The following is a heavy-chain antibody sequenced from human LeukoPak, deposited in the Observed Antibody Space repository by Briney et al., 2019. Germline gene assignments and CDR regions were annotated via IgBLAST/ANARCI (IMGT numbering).Heavy chain of an antibody. CDR2: INHSGST. Sequence: SETLSLTCAVYGGSFSGYYWSWIRQPPGKGLEWIGEINHSGSTNYNPSLKSRVTISVDTSKNQLSLKLSSVTAADTAVYSCARALGYCSGGSCYSHAFDIWGQGTMVTVSS. V-gene: IGHV4-34*01. CDR3: ARALGYCSGGSCYSHAFDI. CDR1: GGSFSGYY. D-gene: IGHD2-15*01. J-gene: IGHJ3*02.